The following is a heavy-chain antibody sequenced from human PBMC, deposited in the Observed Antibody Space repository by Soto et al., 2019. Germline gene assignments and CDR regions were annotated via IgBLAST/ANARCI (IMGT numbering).Heavy chain of an antibody. V-gene: IGHV1-18*01. Sequence: ASVKVSCEASGYTFTSTGMSWVRQAPGQGLEWMGWISAYNGNTNYAQKLQGRVTMTTDTSTSTAYMELRSLRSDDTAVYYCASGQEAAYCSGGSCYYPEWYYGLDVWGQ. CDR1: GYTFTSTG. J-gene: IGHJ6*02. CDR2: ISAYNGNT. CDR3: ASGQEAAYCSGGSCYYPEWYYGLDV. D-gene: IGHD2-15*01.